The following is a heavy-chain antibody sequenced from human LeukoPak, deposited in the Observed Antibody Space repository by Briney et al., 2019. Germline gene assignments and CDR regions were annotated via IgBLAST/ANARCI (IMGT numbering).Heavy chain of an antibody. J-gene: IGHJ4*02. CDR3: ARDMAYYFDC. Sequence: SETLSLTCTVSGGSISSYYWNWIRQPPGKGLEWIGYIYYSGSTNYNPSLKSRVTISVDTSKNQFSLKLSSVTAADTAVYYCARDMAYYFDCWGQGTLVTVSS. D-gene: IGHD3-10*01. CDR1: GGSISSYY. CDR2: IYYSGST. V-gene: IGHV4-59*01.